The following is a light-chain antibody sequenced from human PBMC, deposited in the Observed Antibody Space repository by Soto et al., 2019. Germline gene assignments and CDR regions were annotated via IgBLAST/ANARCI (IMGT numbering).Light chain of an antibody. CDR1: QSVSSN. Sequence: EIVLTQSPGTLSLSPGERATLSCRTSQSVSSNLAWYQQKRGQAPRLLIYDASTRATDVPARFSVSGSGTEFTLTISSLQSEDFAVYYCQQYYKWPRTFGQGTKVDIK. V-gene: IGKV3-15*01. CDR2: DAS. J-gene: IGKJ1*01. CDR3: QQYYKWPRT.